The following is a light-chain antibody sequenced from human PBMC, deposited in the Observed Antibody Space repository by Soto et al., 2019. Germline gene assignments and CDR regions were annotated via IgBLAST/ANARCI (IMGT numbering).Light chain of an antibody. V-gene: IGKV4-1*01. CDR1: QSVLYSSNTKNS. CDR2: WTS. CDR3: QQCCNTPYT. J-gene: IGKJ2*01. Sequence: IVITQSQASLAVTLGARATINCKSSQSVLYSSNTKNSFAWYQQTPGQPPKLLIYWTSTRESGVPYRFSGSGSGREFTLTISSLLAEGVSVYYCQQCCNTPYTVGQGTKVDI.